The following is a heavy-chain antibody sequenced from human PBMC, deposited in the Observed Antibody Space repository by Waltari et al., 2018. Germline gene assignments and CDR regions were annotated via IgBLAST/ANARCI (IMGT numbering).Heavy chain of an antibody. D-gene: IGHD6-19*01. V-gene: IGHV1-8*03. Sequence: QVQLAQSGAEVKKPGSSVQVSCKASGYTFPSYDNNWVPPATGQGLEWMGWMNPNSGNTGYAQKFQGRVTITRNTSISTAYMELSSLRSEDTAVYYCARRRGAVAGNWFDPWGQGTLVTVSS. CDR1: GYTFPSYD. J-gene: IGHJ5*02. CDR3: ARRRGAVAGNWFDP. CDR2: MNPNSGNT.